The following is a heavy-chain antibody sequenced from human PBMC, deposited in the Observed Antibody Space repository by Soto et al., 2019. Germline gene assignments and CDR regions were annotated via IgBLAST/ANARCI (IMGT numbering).Heavy chain of an antibody. D-gene: IGHD5-18*01. J-gene: IGHJ6*02. CDR1: GYTFTGYY. CDR2: INPNSGGT. Sequence: ASVKVSCKASGYTFTGYYMHWVRQAPGQGLEWMGWINPNSGGTNYAQKFQGRVTITADESTSTAYMELSSLRSEDTAVYYCARGIVALPYSLYYYYGMDVWGQGTTVTVSS. V-gene: IGHV1-2*02. CDR3: ARGIVALPYSLYYYYGMDV.